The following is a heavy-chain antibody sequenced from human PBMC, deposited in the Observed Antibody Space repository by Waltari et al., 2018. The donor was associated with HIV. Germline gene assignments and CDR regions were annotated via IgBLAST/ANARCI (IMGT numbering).Heavy chain of an antibody. V-gene: IGHV3-33*01. CDR2: IWYDGSNK. D-gene: IGHD1-1*01. CDR1: GFPFSGCG. CDR3: ARDGTYNWNAGGAFDI. J-gene: IGHJ3*02. Sequence: QVQLVESGGGVVQRGRSRRLSCAASGFPFSGCGMHWVRQAPGKGLEWVAVIWYDGSNKYYADSVKGRFTISRDNSKNTLYLQMNSLRAEDTAVYYCARDGTYNWNAGGAFDIWGQGTMVTVSS.